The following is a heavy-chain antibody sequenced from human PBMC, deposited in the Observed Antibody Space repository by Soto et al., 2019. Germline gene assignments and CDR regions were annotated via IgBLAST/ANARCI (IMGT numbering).Heavy chain of an antibody. Sequence: PGGSLRLSCAASRFTFSTYEMHWVRQAPGKGLEWVSYISSSGSTVYYADSVKGRFTISRDNTRNSLYLQMNSLRDEDTALYYCVRYCGTTLCNEVAKRTFDYWGQGTLVTVSS. D-gene: IGHD2-2*01. CDR2: ISSSGSTV. J-gene: IGHJ4*02. CDR3: VRYCGTTLCNEVAKRTFDY. CDR1: RFTFSTYE. V-gene: IGHV3-48*03.